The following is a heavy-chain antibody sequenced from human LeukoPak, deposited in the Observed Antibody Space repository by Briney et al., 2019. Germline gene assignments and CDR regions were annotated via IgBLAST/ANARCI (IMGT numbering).Heavy chain of an antibody. V-gene: IGHV1-18*01. Sequence: ASVKVSCKASGYTFTSYGISWVRQAPGQGLEWMGWISAYNGNTNYAQKLQGRVTMTTDTSTSTAYMELRSLRSDDTAVYYCARAGLLWFGEFRYWFDPWGQGTLVTVSS. J-gene: IGHJ5*02. D-gene: IGHD3-10*01. CDR2: ISAYNGNT. CDR3: ARAGLLWFGEFRYWFDP. CDR1: GYTFTSYG.